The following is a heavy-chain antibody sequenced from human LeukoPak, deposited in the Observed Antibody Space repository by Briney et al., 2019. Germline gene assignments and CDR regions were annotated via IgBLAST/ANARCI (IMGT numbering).Heavy chain of an antibody. V-gene: IGHV3-30-3*01. D-gene: IGHD3-22*01. CDR2: ISYDGSNK. CDR1: GFTFSSYE. J-gene: IGHJ4*02. Sequence: GGSLRLSCAASGFTFSSYEMNWVRQAPGKGLEWVAVISYDGSNKYYADSVKGRFTISRDNSKNTLYLQMNSLRAEDTAVYYCAREGASGYLDYWGQGTLVTVSS. CDR3: AREGASGYLDY.